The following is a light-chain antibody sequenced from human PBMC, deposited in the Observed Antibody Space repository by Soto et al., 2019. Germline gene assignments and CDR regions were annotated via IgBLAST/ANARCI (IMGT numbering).Light chain of an antibody. V-gene: IGKV1-27*01. CDR3: QKFNTALLT. CDR2: SAS. J-gene: IGKJ5*01. Sequence: DIQMTQSPSSLSASVGDRVTITCRASQDISVYLDWYQQKPGKVPKLLIYSASTLQSGVPSRFSGSGAGTDFTLTISSLRPEDVETYYCQKFNTALLTFGQGTRLEIK. CDR1: QDISVY.